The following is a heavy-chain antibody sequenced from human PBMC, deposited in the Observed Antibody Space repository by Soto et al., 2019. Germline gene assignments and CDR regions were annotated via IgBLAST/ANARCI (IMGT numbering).Heavy chain of an antibody. J-gene: IGHJ4*02. D-gene: IGHD3-22*01. Sequence: SETLSLTCTVSGGSIRSGSYYLGWIRQPPGKGLEWIGNIYYSGSTYYNPSLKSRVTISVDTSKNQFSLKLSSVTAADTAVYYCMLGSGWKDFDYWGQGTLVTVSS. CDR1: GGSIRSGSYY. CDR2: IYYSGST. CDR3: MLGSGWKDFDY. V-gene: IGHV4-39*01.